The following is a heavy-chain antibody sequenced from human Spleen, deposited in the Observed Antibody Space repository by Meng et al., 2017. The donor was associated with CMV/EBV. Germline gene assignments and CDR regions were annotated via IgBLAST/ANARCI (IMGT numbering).Heavy chain of an antibody. CDR1: GCPFRSSA. D-gene: IGHD7-27*01. V-gene: IGHV1-69*10. CDR2: IIPILGIA. Sequence: CPASGCPFRSSAIRWVPPAPGPGLEWMGGIIPILGIANYAQKFQGRVTITADKSTSTAYMALSSLRSEDTAVYYCARDWGRGYLDFWGQGTLVTVSS. CDR3: ARDWGRGYLDF. J-gene: IGHJ4*02.